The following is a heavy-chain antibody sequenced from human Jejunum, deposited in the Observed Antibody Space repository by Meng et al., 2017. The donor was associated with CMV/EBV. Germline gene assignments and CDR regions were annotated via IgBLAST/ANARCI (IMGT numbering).Heavy chain of an antibody. J-gene: IGHJ5*02. CDR3: ARAKNYDFWSGFYLNWFDP. CDR2: MNINTGKT. Sequence: FNTDEIKWVRQATGQGLEWMGWMNINTGKTGYSQKFQGRVTMTRDTSVSTAYMELSSLTSEDTAVYYCARAKNYDFWSGFYLNWFDPWGQGTLVTVSS. CDR1: FNTDE. V-gene: IGHV1-8*01. D-gene: IGHD3-3*01.